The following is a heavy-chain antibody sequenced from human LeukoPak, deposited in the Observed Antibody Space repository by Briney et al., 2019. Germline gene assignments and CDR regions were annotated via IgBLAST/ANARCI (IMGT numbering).Heavy chain of an antibody. CDR1: GGTFSSYA. Sequence: ASVKVSCKASGGTFSSYAISWVRQAPGQGLEWMGRINPNSGGTNYAQKLQGRVTMTRDTSISTAYMELSRLRSDDTAVYYCARPSDAFDIWGQGTMVTVSS. J-gene: IGHJ3*02. CDR2: INPNSGGT. CDR3: ARPSDAFDI. V-gene: IGHV1-2*06.